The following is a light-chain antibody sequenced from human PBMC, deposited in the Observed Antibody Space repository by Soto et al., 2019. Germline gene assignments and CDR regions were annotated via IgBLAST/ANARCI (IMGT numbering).Light chain of an antibody. Sequence: DIQITQSPSSLSASLGDRVTIACRASQGISNYLAWYQQKPGKVPKLLIYAASTLQSGVPSRFSGTGSGTDFTLTISSLQPEDVATYYCQKYNSAALTFGGGTKLEIK. CDR2: AAS. J-gene: IGKJ4*01. CDR3: QKYNSAALT. CDR1: QGISNY. V-gene: IGKV1-27*01.